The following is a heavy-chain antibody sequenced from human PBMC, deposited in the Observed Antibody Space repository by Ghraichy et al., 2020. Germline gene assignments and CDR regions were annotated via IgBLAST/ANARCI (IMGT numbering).Heavy chain of an antibody. D-gene: IGHD7-27*01. CDR3: TTGHTGAEDY. J-gene: IGHJ4*02. V-gene: IGHV3-15*01. CDR2: IKSKTEGGTA. CDR1: GFTIFTFTNAW. Sequence: GGSLRLSCVGSGFTIFTFTNAWMSWVRQAPGKGLEWVGRIKSKTEGGTADYAAHVEGRFTFSRDDSKNTLYLQMNSLKTEDTAVYYCTTGHTGAEDYWGQGTLLTISP.